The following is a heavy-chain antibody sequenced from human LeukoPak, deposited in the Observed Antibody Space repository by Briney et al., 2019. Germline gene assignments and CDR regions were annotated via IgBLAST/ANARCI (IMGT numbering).Heavy chain of an antibody. V-gene: IGHV3-23*01. D-gene: IGHD1-1*01. CDR2: ISGSGGST. J-gene: IGHJ4*02. Sequence: QSGGSLRLSCAASGFTFSSYAMSWVRKAQGKGLEWVSAISGSGGSTYYADSVKGRFTISRDNSKNTLYLQMNSLRAEDTAVYYCATPTAGTWHFDYWGQGTLVTVSS. CDR3: ATPTAGTWHFDY. CDR1: GFTFSSYA.